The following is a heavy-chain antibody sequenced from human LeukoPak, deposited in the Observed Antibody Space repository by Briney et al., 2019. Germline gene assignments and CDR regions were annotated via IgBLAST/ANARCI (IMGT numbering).Heavy chain of an antibody. CDR2: INHSGST. Sequence: SETLSLTCTVSGDSITSTTYYWSWIRQPPGKGLEWIGEINHSGSTNYKPSLKSRVTISVDTSKNQFSLKVTSVTAADSAVYYCASAATSGTYNLDSWGQGTLVTVSS. CDR1: GDSITSTTYY. V-gene: IGHV4-39*07. CDR3: ASAATSGTYNLDS. J-gene: IGHJ4*02. D-gene: IGHD1-26*01.